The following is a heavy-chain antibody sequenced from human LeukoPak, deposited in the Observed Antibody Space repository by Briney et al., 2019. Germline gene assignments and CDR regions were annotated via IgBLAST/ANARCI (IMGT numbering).Heavy chain of an antibody. J-gene: IGHJ4*02. CDR1: GGTFSSYA. D-gene: IGHD6-13*01. V-gene: IGHV1-69*06. Sequence: ASVKVSCKASGGTFSSYAISWVRQAPGQGLEWMGGIIPIFGTANYAQKFQGRVTITADKSTSTAYMELSSLRSEDTAVYYCARQGDSIAAAGYFDYWGQGTLVTVSS. CDR2: IIPIFGTA. CDR3: ARQGDSIAAAGYFDY.